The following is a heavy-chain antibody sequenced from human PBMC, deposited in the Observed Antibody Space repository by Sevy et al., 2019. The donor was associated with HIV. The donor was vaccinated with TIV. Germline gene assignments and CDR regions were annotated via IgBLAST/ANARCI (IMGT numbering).Heavy chain of an antibody. CDR3: ARAVGSLWFGELFTNYYYYYYMDV. D-gene: IGHD3-10*01. Sequence: ASVKVSCKASGGTFSSYAISWVRQAPGQGLEWMGGIIPIFGTANYAQKFQRRVTITADKSTSTAYMELSSLRSEDTAVYYCARAVGSLWFGELFTNYYYYYYMDVWGKGTTVTVSS. J-gene: IGHJ6*03. CDR2: IIPIFGTA. CDR1: GGTFSSYA. V-gene: IGHV1-69*06.